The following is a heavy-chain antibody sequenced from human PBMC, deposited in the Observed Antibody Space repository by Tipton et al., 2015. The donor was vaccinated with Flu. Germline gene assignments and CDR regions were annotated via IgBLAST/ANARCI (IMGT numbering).Heavy chain of an antibody. D-gene: IGHD3-22*01. J-gene: IGHJ3*01. V-gene: IGHV4-59*01. Sequence: TLSLTCSVSGGSITYYYWNWIRQPPGKGLEWIGFSFYSGSTSYNPSLQSRVSISVDTSRNQFSLNLRSVTAADTAVYYCARDYYDSRHDAFDLWGQGIMVTVSS. CDR2: SFYSGST. CDR1: GGSITYYY. CDR3: ARDYYDSRHDAFDL.